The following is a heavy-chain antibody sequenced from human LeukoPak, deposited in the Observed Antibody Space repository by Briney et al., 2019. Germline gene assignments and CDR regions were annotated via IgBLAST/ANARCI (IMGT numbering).Heavy chain of an antibody. CDR3: STLTSRGLSDS. J-gene: IGHJ4*02. V-gene: IGHV3-15*07. CDR2: IKSKADGETI. CDR1: GFTFTNAW. D-gene: IGHD1-20*01. Sequence: GGSLRLSCAASGFTFTNAWMNWVRQAPGKGLEWVGRIKSKADGETIDYAAPVKGRFTFPRDDSKNMLYLQMNSLKSEDTAVYYCSTLTSRGLSDSWGQGTLVTVSS.